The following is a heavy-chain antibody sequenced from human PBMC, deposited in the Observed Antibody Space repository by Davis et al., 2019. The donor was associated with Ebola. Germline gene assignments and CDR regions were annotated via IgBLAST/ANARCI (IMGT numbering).Heavy chain of an antibody. CDR3: ARELRYFDWLYSTPYYYAMDV. V-gene: IGHV4-30-2*01. Sequence: SETLSLTCAVSGGSISSGGYSWSWIRQPPGKGLEWIGYIYHSGSTYYNPSLKSRVTISVDTSKNQFSLKLSSVTAADTAVYYCARELRYFDWLYSTPYYYAMDVWGQGTTVTVSS. CDR2: IYHSGST. D-gene: IGHD3-9*01. CDR1: GGSISSGGYS. J-gene: IGHJ6*02.